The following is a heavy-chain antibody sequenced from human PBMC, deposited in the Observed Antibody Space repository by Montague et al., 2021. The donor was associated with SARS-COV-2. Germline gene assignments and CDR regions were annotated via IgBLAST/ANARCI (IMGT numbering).Heavy chain of an antibody. J-gene: IGHJ4*02. CDR1: GFTFSSYA. Sequence: SLRRSCAASGFTFSSYAMHWVRQAPGKGLEWVAVISYDGSNKYYADSVKGRFTISRDNSKNTLYLQMNSLRAEDTAVYYCARAAGNYDILTGYYDYWGQGTLVTVSS. V-gene: IGHV3-30*04. D-gene: IGHD3-9*01. CDR3: ARAAGNYDILTGYYDY. CDR2: ISYDGSNK.